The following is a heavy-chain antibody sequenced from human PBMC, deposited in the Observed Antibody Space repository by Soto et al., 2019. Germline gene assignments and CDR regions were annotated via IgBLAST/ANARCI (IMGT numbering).Heavy chain of an antibody. Sequence: EVQLVESGGGLVQPGGSLRLSCVASGFTFSTYWMTWVRQAPGKGLEWVASINQDGSEIYYVDSVKGRFTISRDNAKNSLYLQMNSPRAEDTAVYYCARAITTAGGYWGQGTLVTVSS. CDR1: GFTFSTYW. J-gene: IGHJ4*02. D-gene: IGHD6-25*01. V-gene: IGHV3-7*05. CDR3: ARAITTAGGY. CDR2: INQDGSEI.